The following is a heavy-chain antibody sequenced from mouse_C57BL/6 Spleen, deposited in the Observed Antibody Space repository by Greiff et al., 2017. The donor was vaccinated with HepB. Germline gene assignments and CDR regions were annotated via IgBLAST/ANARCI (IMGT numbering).Heavy chain of an antibody. J-gene: IGHJ3*01. D-gene: IGHD2-4*01. CDR3: AIYYDYDEGTWFAY. CDR1: GYTFTSYW. V-gene: IGHV1-55*01. CDR2: IYPGSGST. Sequence: VQLQQPGAELVKPGASVKMSCKASGYTFTSYWITWVKQRPGQGLEWIGDIYPGSGSTNYNEKFKSKATLTVDTSSSTAYMQLSSLTSEDSAVYYCAIYYDYDEGTWFAYWGQGTLVTVSA.